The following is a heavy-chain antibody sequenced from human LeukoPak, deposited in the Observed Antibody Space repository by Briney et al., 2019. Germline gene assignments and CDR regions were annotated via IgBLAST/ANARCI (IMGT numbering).Heavy chain of an antibody. D-gene: IGHD3-22*01. J-gene: IGHJ3*02. V-gene: IGHV1-2*02. Sequence: ASVKVSCKASGYTFTGYYMPWVRQAPGQGLEWMGWINPNSGGTNYAQKFQGRVTMTRDTSITTAFMELSSLSSDNTAVYYCARGRRHYDSSAYYYEGDAFDIWGQGTMVTVSS. CDR1: GYTFTGYY. CDR2: INPNSGGT. CDR3: ARGRRHYDSSAYYYEGDAFDI.